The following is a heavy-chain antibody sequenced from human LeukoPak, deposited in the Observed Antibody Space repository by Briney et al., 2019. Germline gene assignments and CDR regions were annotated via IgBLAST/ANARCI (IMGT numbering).Heavy chain of an antibody. Sequence: GGSLRLSCAASGFTFSTYAVTWVRQAPGKGLAWVSSISSSSSHIYYADSVKGRFTISRDNAKNSLYLQMNSLRAEDTAVYYCARAGEWEPLDYWGQGTLVTVSS. CDR1: GFTFSTYA. D-gene: IGHD1-26*01. V-gene: IGHV3-21*01. J-gene: IGHJ4*02. CDR3: ARAGEWEPLDY. CDR2: ISSSSSHI.